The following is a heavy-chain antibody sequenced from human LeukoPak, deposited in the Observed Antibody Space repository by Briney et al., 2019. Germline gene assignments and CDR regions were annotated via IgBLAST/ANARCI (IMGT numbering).Heavy chain of an antibody. Sequence: PSETLSLTCTVSGGSISSYYWSWIRQPPGKGLEWIGYIYYSGSTNYNPSLKSRVTISVDTSKNQFSLKLSSVTAADTAVYYCSGGPELLWFGELNYWGQGTLVTVSS. CDR3: SGGPELLWFGELNY. CDR2: IYYSGST. J-gene: IGHJ4*02. D-gene: IGHD3-10*01. V-gene: IGHV4-59*08. CDR1: GGSISSYY.